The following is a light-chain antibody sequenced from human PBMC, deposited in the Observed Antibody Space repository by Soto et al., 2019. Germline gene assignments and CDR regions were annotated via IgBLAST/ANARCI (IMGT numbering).Light chain of an antibody. CDR2: KAS. V-gene: IGKV1-5*03. CDR3: QQYSTLYT. Sequence: DIQMTQSPSTLSASVGDRVTITCRASQSISSWLAWYQQKPGKAPKLLIYKASSLERGVPSRFSGSGSGTEFTLTISSLQPDDVVTYYCQQYSTLYTFGQGTKLEIK. J-gene: IGKJ2*01. CDR1: QSISSW.